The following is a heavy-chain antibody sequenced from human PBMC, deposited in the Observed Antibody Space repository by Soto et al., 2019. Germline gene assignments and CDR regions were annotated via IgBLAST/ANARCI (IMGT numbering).Heavy chain of an antibody. CDR1: GDSVSSNSAA. Sequence: PSQALPLTCAISGDSVSSNSAAWNWIRQSPSRGLEWLGRTYYRSKWYNDYAVSVKSRITINPDTSKNQFSLQLNSVTPEDTAVYYCAIFSGYSSSWYLNLFVYWALAILV. J-gene: IGHJ4*02. CDR2: TYYRSKWYN. CDR3: AIFSGYSSSWYLNLFVY. V-gene: IGHV6-1*01. D-gene: IGHD6-13*01.